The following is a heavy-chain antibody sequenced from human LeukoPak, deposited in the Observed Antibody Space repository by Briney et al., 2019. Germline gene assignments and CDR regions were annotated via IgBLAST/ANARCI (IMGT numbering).Heavy chain of an antibody. CDR3: ARDSQSDYYDSSGSHQGSY. J-gene: IGHJ4*02. D-gene: IGHD3-22*01. V-gene: IGHV3-7*01. CDR2: IKQDGSEK. Sequence: GGSLRLSCAASGFTFSSYWMSWVRQAPGKGLEWVANIKQDGSEKYYVDSVKGRFTISRDNAKDSLYLQMNSLRAEDTAVYYCARDSQSDYYDSSGSHQGSYWGQGTLVTVSS. CDR1: GFTFSSYW.